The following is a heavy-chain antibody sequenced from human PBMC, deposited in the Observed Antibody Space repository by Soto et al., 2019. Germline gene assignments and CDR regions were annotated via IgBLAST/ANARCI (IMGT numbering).Heavy chain of an antibody. CDR3: ARGGDWNYEGYGMDV. D-gene: IGHD1-7*01. CDR2: IYYSGST. Sequence: PSETLSLTCTVSGGSISSYYWSWIRQPPGKGLEWIGYIYYSGSTNYNPSLKSRVTISVDTSKNQFSLKLSSVTAADTAVYYCARGGDWNYEGYGMDVWGQGTTVTVS. J-gene: IGHJ6*02. V-gene: IGHV4-59*01. CDR1: GGSISSYY.